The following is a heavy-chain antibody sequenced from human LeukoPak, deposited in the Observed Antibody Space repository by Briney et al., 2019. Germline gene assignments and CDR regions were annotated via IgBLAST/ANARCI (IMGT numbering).Heavy chain of an antibody. V-gene: IGHV3-7*01. CDR3: ARVDGIAAAGTG. J-gene: IGHJ4*02. D-gene: IGHD6-13*01. CDR2: IKEDGSEK. Sequence: GGSLRLSCAASGFTFSTYWMSWVRQAPGKGLEWVANIKEDGSEKYYVDSVKGRFTISRDNAKNSLYLQMNSLRAEDTAVYYCARVDGIAAAGTGWGQGTLVTVSS. CDR1: GFTFSTYW.